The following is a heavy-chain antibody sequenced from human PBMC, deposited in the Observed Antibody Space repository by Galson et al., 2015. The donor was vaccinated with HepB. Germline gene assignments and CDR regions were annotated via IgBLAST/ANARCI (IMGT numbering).Heavy chain of an antibody. V-gene: IGHV1-18*01. CDR3: AGGGGRYSSSWSPGTNWFDP. CDR2: ISAYNGNT. CDR1: GYTFASYG. Sequence: SVKVSCKASGYTFASYGISWVRQAPGQGLEWMGWISAYNGNTNYAQKLQGRVTMTTDTSTSTAYMELRSLRSDDTAVYYCAGGGGRYSSSWSPGTNWFDPWGQGTLVTVSS. J-gene: IGHJ5*02. D-gene: IGHD6-13*01.